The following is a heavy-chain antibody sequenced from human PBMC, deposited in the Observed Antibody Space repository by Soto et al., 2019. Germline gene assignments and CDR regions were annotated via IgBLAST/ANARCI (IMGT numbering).Heavy chain of an antibody. V-gene: IGHV3-30*03. Sequence: ESGGAVVQPGRSLRLSCAASGFTFSSYDMHWVRQAPGKGLEWVAVISYDGSNKYYADSVKGRFTISRDNSKNTLYLQMNSLRTEDTAVYYCATKIVAATSDYWGQGTLVTVSS. CDR3: ATKIVAATSDY. J-gene: IGHJ4*02. CDR1: GFTFSSYD. CDR2: ISYDGSNK. D-gene: IGHD2-15*01.